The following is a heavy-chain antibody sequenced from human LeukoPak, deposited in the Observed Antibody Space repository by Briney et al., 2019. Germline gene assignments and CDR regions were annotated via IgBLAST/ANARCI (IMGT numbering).Heavy chain of an antibody. J-gene: IGHJ4*02. CDR2: ISWNGGSI. Sequence: PGGSLRLSCAGSGFIFNNYAMHWVRQPPGKGLEWVSGISWNGGSIDYADSVKGRFTISRDNAKNSLYLQMNGLRVEDTAFYYCAKDNRRHYTSGPNPDSLHWGQGALVTVSS. CDR1: GFIFNNYA. D-gene: IGHD6-19*01. CDR3: AKDNRRHYTSGPNPDSLH. V-gene: IGHV3-9*01.